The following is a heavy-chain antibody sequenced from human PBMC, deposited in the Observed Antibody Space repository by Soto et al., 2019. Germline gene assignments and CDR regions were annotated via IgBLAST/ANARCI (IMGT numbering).Heavy chain of an antibody. CDR3: AKEGRITGTENEADY. J-gene: IGHJ4*02. CDR1: GFTFSSYA. Sequence: EVQLLESGGGLVQPGGSLRLSCAASGFTFSSYAMSWVRQAPGKGLQWVSTIGGSGGSTYYADSVKGRFTISRDNSKNTLYLQMNSLRAEDTAVYYCAKEGRITGTENEADYWGQGTLVTVSS. V-gene: IGHV3-23*01. CDR2: IGGSGGST. D-gene: IGHD1-20*01.